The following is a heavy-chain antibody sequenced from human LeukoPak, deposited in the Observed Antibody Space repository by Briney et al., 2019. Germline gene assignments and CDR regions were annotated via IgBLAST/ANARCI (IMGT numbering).Heavy chain of an antibody. CDR3: ARGWIAATDIFNY. J-gene: IGHJ4*02. Sequence: SETLSLTCTVSGGSINTYYWSWIRQPAGKGLEWIGHIYTSGSTNYNPSLKSRVTMSVDTSKNQFSLKLSSVTAADTAVYYCARGWIAATDIFNYWGQGTLVTVSP. CDR2: IYTSGST. D-gene: IGHD6-13*01. CDR1: GGSINTYY. V-gene: IGHV4-4*07.